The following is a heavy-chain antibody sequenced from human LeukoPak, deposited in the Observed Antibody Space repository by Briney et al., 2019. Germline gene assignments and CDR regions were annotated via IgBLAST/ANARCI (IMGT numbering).Heavy chain of an antibody. CDR3: ARDLDYYDSSGYYYAFDY. D-gene: IGHD3-22*01. CDR1: GFTFSSFG. J-gene: IGHJ4*02. CDR2: ISSSSSYI. Sequence: GGSLRLSCAASGFTFSSFGMNWVRQAPGKGLEWVSSISSSSSYIYYADSVKGRFTISRDNAKNSLYPQMNSLRAEDTAVYYCARDLDYYDSSGYYYAFDYWGQGTLVTVSS. V-gene: IGHV3-21*01.